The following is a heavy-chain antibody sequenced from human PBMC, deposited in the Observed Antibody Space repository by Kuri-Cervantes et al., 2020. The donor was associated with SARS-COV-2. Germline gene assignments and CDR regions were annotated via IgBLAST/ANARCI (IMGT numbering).Heavy chain of an antibody. CDR3: ARDRGEDIVVVVAASAYDY. Sequence: LTPAPSGFTLSSHSMNWVRQAPGKGLEWVSSISSSSSYIYYADSVKGRFTISRDNAKNSLYLQMNSLRAEDTAVYYCARDRGEDIVVVVAASAYDYWGQGTLVTVSS. J-gene: IGHJ4*02. V-gene: IGHV3-21*01. D-gene: IGHD2-15*01. CDR1: GFTLSSHS. CDR2: ISSSSSYI.